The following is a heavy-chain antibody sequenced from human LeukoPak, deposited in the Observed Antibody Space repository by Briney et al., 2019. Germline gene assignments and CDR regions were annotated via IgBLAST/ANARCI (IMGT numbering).Heavy chain of an antibody. Sequence: PGGSLRLSCAASGFTFSSYEMNWVRQAPGKGLEWVSYISSSGSTIYYADSVKGRFTISRDNAKNSLYLQMNSLRAEDTAVYYCAGAVSVPYYYGMDVWGQGTTVTVSS. V-gene: IGHV3-48*03. J-gene: IGHJ6*02. CDR3: AGAVSVPYYYGMDV. CDR1: GFTFSSYE. D-gene: IGHD1-1*01. CDR2: ISSSGSTI.